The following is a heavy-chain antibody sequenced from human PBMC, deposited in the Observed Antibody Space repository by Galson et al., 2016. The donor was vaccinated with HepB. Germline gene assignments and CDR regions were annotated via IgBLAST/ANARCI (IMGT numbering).Heavy chain of an antibody. D-gene: IGHD1-14*01. CDR3: SRRTPQPSFDY. Sequence: SETLSLTCNVSGDSISIRGYYWAWIRQPPGKGLEWIGSIYYSGNTYNNPSLKTRVSMSVDTSKNHFSLELSSVTAADTAVYYCSRRTPQPSFDYWGQGTPVSVSS. CDR1: GDSISIRGYY. V-gene: IGHV4-39*02. J-gene: IGHJ4*02. CDR2: IYYSGNT.